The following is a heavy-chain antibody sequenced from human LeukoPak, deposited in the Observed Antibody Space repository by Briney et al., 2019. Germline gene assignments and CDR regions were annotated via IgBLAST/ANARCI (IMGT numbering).Heavy chain of an antibody. CDR1: GFTVSSNY. D-gene: IGHD6-13*01. CDR3: ARGGPAAGRFDY. V-gene: IGHV3-66*01. CDR2: IYSGGSI. Sequence: GGSLRLSCAASGFTVSSNYMSWVRQAPGKGRGGVSVIYSGGSIYYADSVKGRFTISRDNSKNTLYLQMNSLRAEDTAVYYCARGGPAAGRFDYWGQGTLVTVSS. J-gene: IGHJ4*02.